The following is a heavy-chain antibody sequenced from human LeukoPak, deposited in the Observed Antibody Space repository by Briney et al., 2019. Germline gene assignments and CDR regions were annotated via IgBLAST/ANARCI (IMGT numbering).Heavy chain of an antibody. CDR1: GFTFTGYY. Sequence: ASVKVSCKASGFTFTGYYMHWVRQAPGQGLEWMGRINPNSGGTNYAQKFQGRVTMTRDTSISTAYMELSRLRSDDTAVYYCAVDSSGYYGEFDYWGQGTPVTVSS. CDR2: INPNSGGT. J-gene: IGHJ4*02. V-gene: IGHV1-2*06. D-gene: IGHD3-22*01. CDR3: AVDSSGYYGEFDY.